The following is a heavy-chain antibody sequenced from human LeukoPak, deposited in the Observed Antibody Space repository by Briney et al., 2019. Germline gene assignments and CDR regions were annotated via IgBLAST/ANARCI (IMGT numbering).Heavy chain of an antibody. CDR3: AREGFGYNSGFDY. CDR2: IIPIFGTA. Sequence: SVKVSCKASGGTFSSYAISWVRQAPGQGLEWMGGIIPIFGTANYAQKFQGRVTITADESTSAAYMELSSLRSEDTAVYYCAREGFGYNSGFDYWGQGTLVTVSS. V-gene: IGHV1-69*13. J-gene: IGHJ4*02. CDR1: GGTFSSYA. D-gene: IGHD3-10*01.